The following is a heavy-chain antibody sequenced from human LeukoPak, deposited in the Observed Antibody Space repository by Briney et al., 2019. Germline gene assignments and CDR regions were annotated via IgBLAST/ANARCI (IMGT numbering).Heavy chain of an antibody. CDR2: ISSSASII. V-gene: IGHV3-48*03. CDR1: GFTFSSYE. Sequence: PGGSLRLSCAASGFTFSSYEMNSVRQAPGKGLEWVSHISSSASIIYYADSVKGRFTISRDNAKNSLYLQMNSLTAEDTAVYYCARGAAAGLLFDYWGQGTLVTVSS. J-gene: IGHJ4*02. CDR3: ARGAAAGLLFDY. D-gene: IGHD6-13*01.